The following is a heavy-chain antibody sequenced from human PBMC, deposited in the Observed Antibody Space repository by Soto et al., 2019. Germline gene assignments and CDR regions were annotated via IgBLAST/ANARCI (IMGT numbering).Heavy chain of an antibody. CDR2: FFIGGNT. CDR3: GRAHRDLQQLVHYYYSMDV. Sequence: SETLSLTCTVSGGSISSSTYYWGWMRQPPGKGLEWIASFFIGGNTYYNPSLKSRVTISVDTSKNQFSLKLTSVTAADTAVYYCGRAHRDLQQLVHYYYSMDVWGQGTTVTASS. J-gene: IGHJ6*02. V-gene: IGHV4-39*01. D-gene: IGHD6-13*01. CDR1: GGSISSSTYY.